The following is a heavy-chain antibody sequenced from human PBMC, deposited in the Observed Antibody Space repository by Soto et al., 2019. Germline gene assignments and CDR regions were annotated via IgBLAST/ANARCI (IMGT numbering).Heavy chain of an antibody. V-gene: IGHV4-30-2*01. Sequence: QLQLQESGSGLVRPSQTLSLTCAVSGGSISSGGYSWNWIRQPPGKGLESIGYIHHSGSTLYNPSLKRRVTLSVDKSKNQFSLTLSSVTAADTAVYYCARDPLEGNWFDPWGQGTLVTVSS. CDR2: IHHSGST. J-gene: IGHJ5*02. CDR3: ARDPLEGNWFDP. CDR1: GGSISSGGYS.